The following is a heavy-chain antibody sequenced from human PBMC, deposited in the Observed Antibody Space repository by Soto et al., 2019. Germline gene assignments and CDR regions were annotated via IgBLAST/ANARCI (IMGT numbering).Heavy chain of an antibody. CDR1: GGSLSDYS. Sequence: QVQLRQWGAGLLKPSETLSLRCAVYGGSLSDYSWSWIRQSPEKGLEWIGEINHGGSTKYNPSLKSRVTISVDTSKTQVALILTSATAADTAVYRCARGGGNSGYFFDYWGRGTLVTVSS. D-gene: IGHD5-12*01. CDR3: ARGGGNSGYFFDY. CDR2: INHGGST. V-gene: IGHV4-34*02. J-gene: IGHJ4*02.